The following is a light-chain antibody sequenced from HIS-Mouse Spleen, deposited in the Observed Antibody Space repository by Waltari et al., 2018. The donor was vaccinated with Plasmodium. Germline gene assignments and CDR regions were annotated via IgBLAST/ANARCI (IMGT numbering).Light chain of an antibody. CDR3: QQFNSYPLT. CDR1: QGISSA. CDR2: YAS. Sequence: AIQLTQYPSSQSAYGGDRDTITCRASQGISSALAWYQKKPGKSPKLLIYYASSLESGVPSRFSGSGSGTDFTLTISSLQPEDFAAYYCQQFNSYPLTFGGGTKVEIK. V-gene: IGKV1-13*02. J-gene: IGKJ4*01.